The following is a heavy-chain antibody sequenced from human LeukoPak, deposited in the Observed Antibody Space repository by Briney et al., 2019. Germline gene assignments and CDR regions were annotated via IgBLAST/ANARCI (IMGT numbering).Heavy chain of an antibody. V-gene: IGHV3-7*03. CDR1: GFVFGHSW. CDR3: VRDRGYSTFDY. Sequence: GSLRLSCEASGFVFGHSWMSWVRQAPGKGLEWVANINLDGSEINYLDSLTGRLTISRDNAKDSLYLQMNGLRAEDTAVYFCVRDRGYSTFDYWGQGTLVTVSS. CDR2: INLDGSEI. J-gene: IGHJ4*02. D-gene: IGHD3-22*01.